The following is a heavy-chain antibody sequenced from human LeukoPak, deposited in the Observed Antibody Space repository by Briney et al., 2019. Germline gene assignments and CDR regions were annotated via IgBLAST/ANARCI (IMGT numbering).Heavy chain of an antibody. CDR2: IYYSGST. V-gene: IGHV4-59*08. CDR1: GGSISSYY. J-gene: IGHJ6*02. Sequence: PSETLSLTCTVSGGSISSYYWSWIRQPPGKGLEWIGYIYYSGSTNYNPSLKSRVTISVDTSKNQFSLKLSSVTAADTAVYYCARSSPQYYYYGMDVWGQGTTVTVSS. CDR3: ARSSPQYYYYGMDV.